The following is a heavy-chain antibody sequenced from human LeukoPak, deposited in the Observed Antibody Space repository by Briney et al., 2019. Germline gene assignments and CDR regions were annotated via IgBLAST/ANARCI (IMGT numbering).Heavy chain of an antibody. CDR2: IYYSGST. V-gene: IGHV4-59*08. Sequence: SETLSLTCTVSGGSISSYYWSWIRQPPGKGLEWIGYIYYSGSTNYNPSLKSRVTISVDTSKNQFSLKLSSVTAADTAVYYCARGYSSSWYYLDYWGQGTLVTVSS. J-gene: IGHJ4*02. CDR3: ARGYSSSWYYLDY. CDR1: GGSISSYY. D-gene: IGHD6-13*01.